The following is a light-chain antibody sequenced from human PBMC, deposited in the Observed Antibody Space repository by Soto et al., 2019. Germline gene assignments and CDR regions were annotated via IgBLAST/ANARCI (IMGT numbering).Light chain of an antibody. J-gene: IGKJ5*01. Sequence: EIVLTQSPDTLSLSPGERATLSCRASQSVRSERLAWYQQKRGQAPKLLIFDASTRASGTPERFSGSGSGTDFTLTISSLEPEDFAVYYCQQYDGAPPITFGLGTRLEIK. CDR3: QQYDGAPPIT. CDR1: QSVRSER. V-gene: IGKV3-20*01. CDR2: DAS.